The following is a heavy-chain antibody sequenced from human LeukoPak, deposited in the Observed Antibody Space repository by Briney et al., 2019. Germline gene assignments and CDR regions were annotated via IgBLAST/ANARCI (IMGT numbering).Heavy chain of an antibody. D-gene: IGHD4-17*01. Sequence: PSETLSLTCAVYGGSFSGYYWSWIRQPPGKGLEWIGEINHSGSTNYNPSLKSRVTISVDTSKNQFSLKLSSVTAADTAVYYCAREYRDITQNWFDPWGQGTLVTVSS. CDR3: AREYRDITQNWFDP. V-gene: IGHV4-34*01. CDR2: INHSGST. J-gene: IGHJ5*02. CDR1: GGSFSGYY.